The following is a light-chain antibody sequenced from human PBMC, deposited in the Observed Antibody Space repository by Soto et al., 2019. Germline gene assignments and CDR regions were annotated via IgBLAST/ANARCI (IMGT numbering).Light chain of an antibody. CDR2: DVT. V-gene: IGLV2-14*03. Sequence: QSALTQPASVSGSPGQSISISCTGTSSDVGFYKYVSWYQQHPDKAPKLMIYDVTNRPSGVSNRFSGSKSANTASLTISGLQAEDEADYYCSSYTSSGTRVFGTGTKLTVL. CDR1: SSDVGFYKY. J-gene: IGLJ1*01. CDR3: SSYTSSGTRV.